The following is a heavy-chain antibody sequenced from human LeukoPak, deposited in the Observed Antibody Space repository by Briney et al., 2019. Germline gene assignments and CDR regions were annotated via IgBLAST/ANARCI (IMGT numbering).Heavy chain of an antibody. CDR1: GFTFSSYG. V-gene: IGHV3-23*01. CDR2: ISGSGGST. CDR3: AKNPYDILTGYYVRQSYYFDY. D-gene: IGHD3-9*01. J-gene: IGHJ4*02. Sequence: GGSLRLSCAASGFTFSSYGMSWVRQAPGKGLEWVSAISGSGGSTYYADSVKGRFTISRDNSKNTLYLQMNSLRAEDTAVYYCAKNPYDILTGYYVRQSYYFDYWGQGTLVTVSS.